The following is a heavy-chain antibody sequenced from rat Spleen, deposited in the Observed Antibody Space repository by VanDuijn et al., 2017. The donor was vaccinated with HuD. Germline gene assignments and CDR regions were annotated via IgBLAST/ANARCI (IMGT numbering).Heavy chain of an antibody. Sequence: EVQLVESGGGLVQPGRSLKLSCAASGFTFSNYDMAWVRQAPTKGLEWVASISTSGGSTYYRDSVKGRFTVSRDNAKSTLYLQMDSRRSEDTATYYCARHPGNYPGITDYWGQGVMVTVSS. D-gene: IGHD1-4*01. J-gene: IGHJ2*01. V-gene: IGHV5-25*01. CDR3: ARHPGNYPGITDY. CDR2: ISTSGGST. CDR1: GFTFSNYD.